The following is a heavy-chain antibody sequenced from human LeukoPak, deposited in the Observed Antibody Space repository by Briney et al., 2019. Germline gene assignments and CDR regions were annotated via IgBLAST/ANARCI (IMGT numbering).Heavy chain of an antibody. CDR3: AREEALGSGSFDY. V-gene: IGHV4-34*01. J-gene: IGHJ4*02. CDR1: GGSFSGYY. CDR2: INHSGST. D-gene: IGHD1-26*01. Sequence: PSETLSLTCAVYGGSFSGYYWSWIRQPPGKGLEWIGEINHSGSTSYNPSLKSRVTISVDTSKNQFSLKLSSVTAADTAVYYCAREEALGSGSFDYWGQGTLVTVSS.